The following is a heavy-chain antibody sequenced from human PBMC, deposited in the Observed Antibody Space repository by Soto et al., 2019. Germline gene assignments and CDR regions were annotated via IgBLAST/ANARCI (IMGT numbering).Heavy chain of an antibody. CDR1: GGSFSGYY. D-gene: IGHD3-9*01. V-gene: IGHV4-34*01. J-gene: IGHJ6*02. CDR2: INHSGST. CDR3: ASGYYYDILTGYYGVYYGMDV. Sequence: SETLSLTCAVYGGSFSGYYWSWIRQPPGKGLEWIGEINHSGSTNYNPSLKSRVTISVDTSKNQFSLKLSSVTAADTAVYYCASGYYYDILTGYYGVYYGMDVWGQGTTVTVSS.